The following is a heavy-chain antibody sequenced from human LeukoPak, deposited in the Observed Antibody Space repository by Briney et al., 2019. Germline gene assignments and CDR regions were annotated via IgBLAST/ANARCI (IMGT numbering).Heavy chain of an antibody. D-gene: IGHD3-3*01. V-gene: IGHV4-34*01. Sequence: RPSETLSLTCAVYGGSFSGYYWSWIRQPPGKGLEWIGEINHSGSTNYNPSLKSRVTISVDTSKNQFSLKLSSVTAADTAVYYCARGLSTYYDFWSGYYYFDYWGRGTLVTVSS. CDR2: INHSGST. J-gene: IGHJ4*02. CDR3: ARGLSTYYDFWSGYYYFDY. CDR1: GGSFSGYY.